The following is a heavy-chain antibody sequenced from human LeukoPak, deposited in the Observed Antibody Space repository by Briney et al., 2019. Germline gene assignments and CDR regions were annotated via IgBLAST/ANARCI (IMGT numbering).Heavy chain of an antibody. CDR2: ISSSSSYI. CDR3: AREARLDGTDV. V-gene: IGHV3-21*01. J-gene: IGHJ6*02. D-gene: IGHD6-19*01. CDR1: GFTFSSYS. Sequence: GGSLRLSCAASGFTFSSYSMNWVRQAPGKGLEWVSSISSSSSYIYYADSVKGRFTISRDNAKNSMYLQMNSLRAEDTAVYYCAREARLDGTDVWGQGTTVTVSS.